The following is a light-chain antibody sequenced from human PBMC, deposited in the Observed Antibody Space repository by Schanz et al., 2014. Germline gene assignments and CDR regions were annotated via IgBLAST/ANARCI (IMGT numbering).Light chain of an antibody. Sequence: QSVLTQPASVSGSPGQSITISCTGTSSDVGSYNLVSWYQQHPGKAPKLMIYEVSRRPSGVPDRFSGSKSGNTASLTVSGRQAEDEGYSYCNSYAGSNNWVFGGGTKLTVL. CDR3: NSYAGSNNWV. V-gene: IGLV2-8*01. CDR1: SSDVGSYNL. J-gene: IGLJ3*02. CDR2: EVS.